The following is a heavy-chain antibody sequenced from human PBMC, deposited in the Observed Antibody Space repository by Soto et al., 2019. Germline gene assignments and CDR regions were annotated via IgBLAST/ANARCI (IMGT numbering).Heavy chain of an antibody. CDR2: IIPIFGST. D-gene: IGHD5-18*01. V-gene: IGHV1-69*01. CDR1: GGTFSSYA. Sequence: QVQLVQSGAEVRKPGSSVKVSCKASGGTFSSYAITWVRQAPGQGLEWMGGIIPIFGSTNYAQKFQGTVTITADESTSTAYMELSSLRSEDTAVYYCAREGTTAPQDGFYYYGMDVWGQGTTVTVSS. CDR3: AREGTTAPQDGFYYYGMDV. J-gene: IGHJ6*02.